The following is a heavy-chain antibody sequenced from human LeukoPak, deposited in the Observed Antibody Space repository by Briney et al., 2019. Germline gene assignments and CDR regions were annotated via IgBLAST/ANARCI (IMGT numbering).Heavy chain of an antibody. J-gene: IGHJ4*02. D-gene: IGHD6-13*01. CDR2: INPNSGGT. Sequence: ASVKVSCKASGYTFTGYYMHWVRQAPGQGLEWMGWINPNSGGTNYAQEFQGRVTMTRDTSISTAYMELSRLRSDDTAVYYCARASSSSWDLPVDYWGQRTLVTVSS. V-gene: IGHV1-2*02. CDR1: GYTFTGYY. CDR3: ARASSSSWDLPVDY.